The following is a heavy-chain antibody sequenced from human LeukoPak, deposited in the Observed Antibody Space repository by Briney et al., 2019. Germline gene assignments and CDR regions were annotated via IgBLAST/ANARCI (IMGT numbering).Heavy chain of an antibody. J-gene: IGHJ4*02. CDR2: ISYDGSNK. V-gene: IGHV3-30*04. CDR1: GLTFSSYA. Sequence: PGGSLRLSCAASGLTFSSYAMHWVRQAPGKGLEWVAVISYDGSNKYYADSVKGRFTISRDNSKNTLYLQMNSLRAEDTAVYYCARLSRGYSYGGFDYWGQGTLVTVSS. CDR3: ARLSRGYSYGGFDY. D-gene: IGHD5-18*01.